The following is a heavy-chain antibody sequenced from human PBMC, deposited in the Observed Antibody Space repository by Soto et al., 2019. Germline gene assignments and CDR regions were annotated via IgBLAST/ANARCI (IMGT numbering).Heavy chain of an antibody. D-gene: IGHD6-13*01. CDR1: GGSIIIGDYY. J-gene: IGHJ3*02. Sequence: SSETRSLTYTVSGGSIIIGDYYWSWSSEPPGKGLEWIGYIYYSGSTYYNPSLKSRVTISVDTSKNQFSLKLSSVTAADTAVYYCARVILPYSIDAFDIWGQGKMVTVSS. CDR2: IYYSGST. V-gene: IGHV4-30-4*01. CDR3: ARVILPYSIDAFDI.